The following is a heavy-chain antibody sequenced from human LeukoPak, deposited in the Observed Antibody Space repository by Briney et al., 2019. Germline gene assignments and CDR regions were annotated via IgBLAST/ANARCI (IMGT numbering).Heavy chain of an antibody. CDR1: GYTFTSYG. V-gene: IGHV1-18*01. CDR2: ISAYNGNT. J-gene: IGHJ3*02. D-gene: IGHD3-9*01. Sequence: GASVKVSCKASGYTFTSYGISWVRQAPGQGLERMGWISAYNGNTNYAQKLQGRVTMTTDTSTSTAYMELRSLRSDDTAVYYCARGAPLYDILTGSQGDAFDIWGQGTMVTVSS. CDR3: ARGAPLYDILTGSQGDAFDI.